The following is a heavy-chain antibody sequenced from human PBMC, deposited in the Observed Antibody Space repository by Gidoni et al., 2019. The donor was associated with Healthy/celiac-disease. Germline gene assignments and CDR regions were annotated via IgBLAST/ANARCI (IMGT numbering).Heavy chain of an antibody. D-gene: IGHD6-13*01. V-gene: IGHV3-23*01. CDR1: GFPFSRYA. Sequence: EVQLLESGGGLVQPGGSLRLSCSASGFPFSRYAMSWVRQAPGKGLEWVSAISGSGGSTYYADSVKGRFTISRDNSKNTLYLQMNSLRAEDTAVYYCAIREGIAAADREWGQGTLVTVSS. J-gene: IGHJ4*02. CDR3: AIREGIAAADRE. CDR2: ISGSGGST.